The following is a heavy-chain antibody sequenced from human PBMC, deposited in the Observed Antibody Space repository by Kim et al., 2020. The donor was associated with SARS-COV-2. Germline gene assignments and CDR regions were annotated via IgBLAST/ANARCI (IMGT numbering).Heavy chain of an antibody. Sequence: SETLSLTCAVSGGSISTINWWSWVRQPPGKGLEWIGEIYHSGTNTYNPSLESRVSISVDKSKNQFSLKLSSVTAADTAVYYCARDRPHTYGSGTYMDVWGQGTTVTVSS. CDR2: IYHSGTN. D-gene: IGHD3-10*01. CDR3: ARDRPHTYGSGTYMDV. J-gene: IGHJ6*02. V-gene: IGHV4-4*02. CDR1: GGSISTINW.